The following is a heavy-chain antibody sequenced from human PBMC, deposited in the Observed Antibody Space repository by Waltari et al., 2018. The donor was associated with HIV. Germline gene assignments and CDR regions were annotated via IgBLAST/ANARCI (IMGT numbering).Heavy chain of an antibody. CDR1: GFSLTTVGVG. CDR3: ARSDYDYIWGTYPRWFDP. V-gene: IGHV2-5*02. D-gene: IGHD3-16*01. J-gene: IGHJ5*02. CDR2: IYWDNDK. Sequence: QITLKESGPTLVKPTQTLTLTCTFSGFSLTTVGVGVGWARQPPGKALEWLGVIYWDNDKRYNPSLKTRLTITKDTSKNQVVLTMTNVDPVDTATYYCARSDYDYIWGTYPRWFDPWGQGSLVTVSS.